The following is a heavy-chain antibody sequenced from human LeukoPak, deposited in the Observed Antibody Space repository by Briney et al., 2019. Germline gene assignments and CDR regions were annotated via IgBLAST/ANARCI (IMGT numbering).Heavy chain of an antibody. D-gene: IGHD6-19*01. CDR3: AREGVAGTGDY. V-gene: IGHV1-2*02. CDR1: GCTFTGYY. CDR2: INPNSGGT. Sequence: ASVKVSCKASGCTFTGYYMHWIRQAPGHGLEWMGWINPNSGGTNYAQKFQGRVTMTRDTSISTAYMELSRLRSDDTAVYYCAREGVAGTGDYWGQGTLVTVSS. J-gene: IGHJ4*02.